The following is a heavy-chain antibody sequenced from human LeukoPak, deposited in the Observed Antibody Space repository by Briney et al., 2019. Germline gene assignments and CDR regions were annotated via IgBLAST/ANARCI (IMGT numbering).Heavy chain of an antibody. CDR3: ARMWGSSWSYFDY. Sequence: SGGSLRLSCAASGFTFDDYAMHWVRQAPGKGLEWVSGISWNSGSIGYADSVKGRFTISRDNAKNSLYLQMNSLRAEDTAVYFCARMWGSSWSYFDYWGQGTLVTVSS. J-gene: IGHJ4*02. V-gene: IGHV3-9*01. CDR2: ISWNSGSI. D-gene: IGHD6-13*01. CDR1: GFTFDDYA.